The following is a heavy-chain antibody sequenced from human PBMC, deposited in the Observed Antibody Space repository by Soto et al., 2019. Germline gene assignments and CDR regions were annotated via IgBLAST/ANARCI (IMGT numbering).Heavy chain of an antibody. V-gene: IGHV3-23*01. Sequence: EVQLLESGGGLVQPGGSLRLSCAASGFIFNAYAMTWVRQAPGKGLEWVSAIGGSGGNTYYAASVKGRFTISRDNSKDTVDLEMNRLRVDDTAVYFCARVASDYINSADHWGQGIQVTVSS. CDR1: GFIFNAYA. CDR2: IGGSGGNT. J-gene: IGHJ4*02. CDR3: ARVASDYINSADH. D-gene: IGHD4-4*01.